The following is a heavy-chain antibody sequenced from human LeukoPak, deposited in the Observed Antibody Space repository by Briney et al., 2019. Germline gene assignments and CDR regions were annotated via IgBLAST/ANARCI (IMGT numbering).Heavy chain of an antibody. CDR2: MNPNSGNR. D-gene: IGHD3-10*01. V-gene: IGHV1-8*01. CDR3: ARYYYGSGSASSHYYMDV. J-gene: IGHJ6*03. CDR1: GYTFTSYD. Sequence: ASVKVSFKASGYTFTSYDINWVRQATGQGLEWMGWMNPNSGNRGYAQKCQGRVNMTRNTSISTAYMELSSLRSEHTAVYYCARYYYGSGSASSHYYMDVWGKGTTVTVSS.